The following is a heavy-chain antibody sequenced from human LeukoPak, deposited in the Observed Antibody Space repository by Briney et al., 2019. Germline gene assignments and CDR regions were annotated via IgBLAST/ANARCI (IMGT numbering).Heavy chain of an antibody. CDR2: INNDGSST. V-gene: IGHV3-74*01. J-gene: IGHJ5*02. CDR1: GFTFSSFW. CDR3: AKSNWLDP. Sequence: GGSLRLSCAASGFTFSSFWMHWVRQAPGKGLVWVSRINNDGSSTNYADSVKGRFTISRDNAKNTLYLQMNSLRAEDTAMYYCAKSNWLDPWGQGTLVTVSS. D-gene: IGHD2/OR15-2a*01.